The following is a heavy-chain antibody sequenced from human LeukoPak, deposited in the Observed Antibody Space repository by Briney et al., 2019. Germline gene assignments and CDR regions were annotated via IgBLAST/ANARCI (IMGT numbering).Heavy chain of an antibody. CDR3: ARRYSSSWYEESSWFDP. Sequence: PSGTLSLTCAVSGGSISSSNWWSGVRQPPGKGLEWIGGIYHSGSTNYNPSLKSRVTISVDKSKNQFSLKLSSVTAADTAVYYCARRYSSSWYEESSWFDPWGQGTLVTVSS. CDR2: IYHSGST. J-gene: IGHJ5*02. D-gene: IGHD6-13*01. V-gene: IGHV4-4*02. CDR1: GGSISSSNW.